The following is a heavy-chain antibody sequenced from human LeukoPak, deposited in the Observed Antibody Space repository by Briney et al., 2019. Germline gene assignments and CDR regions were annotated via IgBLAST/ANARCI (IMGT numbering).Heavy chain of an antibody. CDR1: GYTFTNYA. D-gene: IGHD3-9*01. CDR3: ARGRYFDWNPLNV. V-gene: IGHV1-3*03. Sequence: GASVKVSCKASGYTFTNYAIHWVRQAPGQRLEWLGCINAGNGNTKYSQEFQGRVTITRDTSATTAYMELSSLRSEDTAVYYCARGRYFDWNPLNVWGKGTTVTVSS. J-gene: IGHJ6*04. CDR2: INAGNGNT.